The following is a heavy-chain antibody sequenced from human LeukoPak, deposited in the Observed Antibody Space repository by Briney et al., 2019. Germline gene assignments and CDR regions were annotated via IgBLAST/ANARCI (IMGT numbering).Heavy chain of an antibody. J-gene: IGHJ4*02. D-gene: IGHD3-22*01. CDR1: GFTVSSNY. Sequence: GGSLRLSCAASGFTVSSNYMNWVRQAPGKGLEWVSVIYSGGSTYYADSVKGRFTISRDNSKNTLFLRMNSLRTEDTAVYYCARGRYYDTLDYWGQGTLVTVSS. CDR3: ARGRYYDTLDY. V-gene: IGHV3-66*02. CDR2: IYSGGST.